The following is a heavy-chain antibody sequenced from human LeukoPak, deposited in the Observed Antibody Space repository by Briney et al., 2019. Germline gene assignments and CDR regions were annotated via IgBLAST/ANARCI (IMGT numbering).Heavy chain of an antibody. Sequence: GGSLRLSCAASGFTFDDYTMHWVRQVPGKGLEWVSGINWNSDSIGYAVRGRFTISRDNAKNSLYLQMNSLRVEDTALYYCVTNGGGDSGYGNFDYWGQGTLVTVSS. CDR3: VTNGGGDSGYGNFDY. CDR2: INWNSDSI. J-gene: IGHJ4*02. CDR1: GFTFDDYT. D-gene: IGHD5-12*01. V-gene: IGHV3-9*01.